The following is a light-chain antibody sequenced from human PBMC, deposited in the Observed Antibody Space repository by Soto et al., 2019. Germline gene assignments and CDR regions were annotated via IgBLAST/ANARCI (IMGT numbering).Light chain of an antibody. Sequence: DIQMTQSPSSLSASVGDTVTFTCRASQAITHFLAWYQQRPGKAPKLLIYGASILQSGVPSRFSGSGSGTDFTLTISSLQPEDVATYYCQNYDKESPATFGQGTKVDI. CDR2: GAS. CDR3: QNYDKESPAT. CDR1: QAITHF. J-gene: IGKJ1*01. V-gene: IGKV1-27*01.